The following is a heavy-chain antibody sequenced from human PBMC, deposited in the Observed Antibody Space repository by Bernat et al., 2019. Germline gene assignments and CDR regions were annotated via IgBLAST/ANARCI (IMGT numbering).Heavy chain of an antibody. CDR1: GFIFSSYG. Sequence: QVQLVESGGGVVQPGRSLRLSCAASGFIFSSYGMHWVRQAPGKGLEWVAVIWYDGNNKYYADSVKGRFTISRDNSKNTLYLQMNSLRAEDTAVYYCARDGGYCSGGSCYHDAFDIWGQGTMVTVSS. CDR2: IWYDGNNK. D-gene: IGHD2-15*01. V-gene: IGHV3-33*01. CDR3: ARDGGYCSGGSCYHDAFDI. J-gene: IGHJ3*02.